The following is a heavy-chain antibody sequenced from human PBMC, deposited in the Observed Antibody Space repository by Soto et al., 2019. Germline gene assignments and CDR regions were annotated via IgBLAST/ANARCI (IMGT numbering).Heavy chain of an antibody. CDR2: TTHNGSS. CDR3: ARGRARRIPTSGIFDS. D-gene: IGHD1-26*01. J-gene: IGHJ4*02. V-gene: IGHV4-34*01. Sequence: QVQLQQWGAGLLKPSETLSLTCAVYGGSFSGYQWTWIRQSPGKGLEWIGETTHNGSSNSNPSLKSRVTISADTSKNQFSLKMFSVTAADTAVYYCARGRARRIPTSGIFDSWGQGSLVTVSS. CDR1: GGSFSGYQ.